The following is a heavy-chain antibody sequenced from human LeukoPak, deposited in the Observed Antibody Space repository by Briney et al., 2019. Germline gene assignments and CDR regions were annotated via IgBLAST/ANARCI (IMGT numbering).Heavy chain of an antibody. D-gene: IGHD1-26*01. Sequence: ASVKVSCKASGYTFTSYGISWVRQAPGQGLEGMGGISAYNGNTNYAQKLQGRVTMTTDTSTSTASMELRSLRSDDTAVYYCARDNSVGDTAWRFDPWGQGTLVTVSS. CDR3: ARDNSVGDTAWRFDP. V-gene: IGHV1-18*01. CDR2: ISAYNGNT. J-gene: IGHJ5*02. CDR1: GYTFTSYG.